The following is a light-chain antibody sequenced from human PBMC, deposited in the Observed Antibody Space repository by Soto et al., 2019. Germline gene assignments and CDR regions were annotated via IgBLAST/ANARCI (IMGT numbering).Light chain of an antibody. CDR3: QQYNDYSGM. J-gene: IGKJ1*01. V-gene: IGKV1-5*01. Sequence: DIQMTQSPSTLSASVGDRVTITCRASQSISRWLAWHQQKPGKAPRLLIYDASNLQRGVPSRFSGSGSGTEFTLTITSLQPEYFATYYCQQYNDYSGMFGQGTKVDIK. CDR2: DAS. CDR1: QSISRW.